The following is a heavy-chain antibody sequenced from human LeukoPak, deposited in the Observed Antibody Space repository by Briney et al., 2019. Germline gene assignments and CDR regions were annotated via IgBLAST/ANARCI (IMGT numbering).Heavy chain of an antibody. V-gene: IGHV1-69*13. D-gene: IGHD2-2*01. J-gene: IGHJ5*02. CDR3: AREEGGGYCSSTSCRYMNWFDP. CDR2: IIPIFGTA. Sequence: SVKVSCKASGGTFSSYAISWVRQAPGQGLEWMGGIIPIFGTAHYAQKFQGRVTITADESTSTAYMELSSLRSEDTAVYYCAREEGGGYCSSTSCRYMNWFDPWGQGTLVTVSS. CDR1: GGTFSSYA.